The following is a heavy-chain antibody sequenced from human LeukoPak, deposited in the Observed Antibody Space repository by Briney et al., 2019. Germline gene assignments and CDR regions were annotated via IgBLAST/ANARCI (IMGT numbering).Heavy chain of an antibody. J-gene: IGHJ5*02. D-gene: IGHD3-22*01. CDR3: AKGSSGYFADL. V-gene: IGHV3-23*01. CDR2: ISNDGGGT. Sequence: GGSLRLSCTASGFIFNNFGLMWVRQAPGKGLEWVSAISNDGGGTTYADFVKGRFTISRDNSKNTLFLQMNSLRAEDTALYYCAKGSSGYFADLWGQGTLVTVTS. CDR1: GFIFNNFG.